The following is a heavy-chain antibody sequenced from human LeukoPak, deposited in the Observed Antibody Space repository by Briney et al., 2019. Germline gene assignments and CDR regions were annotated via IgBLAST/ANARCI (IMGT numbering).Heavy chain of an antibody. J-gene: IGHJ4*02. CDR2: ISDSGIT. Sequence: PSETLSLTCTVSGGSISSYYWSWFRQPPGKGLEFIGYISDSGITNYNPSLQSRLIMSLDTSKNQLFLKLTSVTAADTAVYYCARIFNDWGQGTLVTVSS. V-gene: IGHV4-59*01. CDR3: ARIFND. CDR1: GGSISSYY.